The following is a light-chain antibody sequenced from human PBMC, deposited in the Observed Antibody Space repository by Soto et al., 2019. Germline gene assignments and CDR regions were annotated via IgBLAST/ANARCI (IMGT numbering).Light chain of an antibody. CDR1: QPISDY. J-gene: IGKJ1*01. CDR3: QQYTNTNNPWM. V-gene: IGKV1-17*01. CDR2: DAS. Sequence: DIQITHSPAALSASVGDRVTITFLTSQPISDYLNWYQQKPGKAPKLLVYDASTLQSGVASRFSGSGSGTEFNLIISGLQPDDSATYYCQQYTNTNNPWMFGQGTKVDIK.